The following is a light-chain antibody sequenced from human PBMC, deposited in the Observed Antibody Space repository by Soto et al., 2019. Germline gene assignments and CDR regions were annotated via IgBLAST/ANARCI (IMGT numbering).Light chain of an antibody. CDR2: KAS. CDR1: QSISSW. CDR3: QQYNSYSLT. V-gene: IGKV1-5*03. Sequence: DIQMTQSPSTLSASVGDRVTITCRASQSISSWLAWYQQKPGKAPKLLIYKASSLESGVPSRFSGSGSGTEFTINISSLQPDDFATYYCQQYNSYSLTFGGGTKVEIK. J-gene: IGKJ4*01.